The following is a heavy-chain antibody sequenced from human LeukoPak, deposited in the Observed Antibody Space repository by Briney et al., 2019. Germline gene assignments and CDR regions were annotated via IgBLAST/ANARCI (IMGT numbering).Heavy chain of an antibody. D-gene: IGHD2-8*02. CDR2: ISYDGSNK. CDR3: ARETGTDYFDY. J-gene: IGHJ4*02. CDR1: GFTFSSYG. V-gene: IGHV3-30*03. Sequence: GRSLRLSCAASGFTFSSYGMHWVRQAPGKGLEWVAVISYDGSNKYYADSVKGRFTISRDNSKNTLYLQMNSLRAEDTAVYYCARETGTDYFDYWGQGTLVTVSS.